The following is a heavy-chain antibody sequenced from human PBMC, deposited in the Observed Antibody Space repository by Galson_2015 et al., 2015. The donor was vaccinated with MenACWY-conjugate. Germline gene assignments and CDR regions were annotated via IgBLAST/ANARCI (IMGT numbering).Heavy chain of an antibody. CDR3: TRDLIRYDHVWGSYRRNSPFDY. V-gene: IGHV3-21*01. Sequence: SLRLSCAASGFTFSNYGMNWVRQAPGKGLEWVSTIRSGGHNTFYADSVSGRFTISRDNAKNSLYLQMNSLRVEDTAVYYCTRDLIRYDHVWGSYRRNSPFDYWGQGTLVTVSS. CDR2: IRSGGHNT. J-gene: IGHJ4*02. CDR1: GFTFSNYG. D-gene: IGHD3-16*02.